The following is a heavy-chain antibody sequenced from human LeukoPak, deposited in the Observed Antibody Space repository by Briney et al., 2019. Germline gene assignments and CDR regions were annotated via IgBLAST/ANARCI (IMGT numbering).Heavy chain of an antibody. CDR2: IYPGDSDT. Sequence: GASLQISCEGSGSIFTTYWIGWVRQLPGKGLEWMGIIYPGDSDTRYSPSFQGKVTISADKSISTAYLQWSSLRASDTAMYFCARLSSSGGAVMDFWGQGTLVTVSS. D-gene: IGHD6-19*01. V-gene: IGHV5-51*01. CDR1: GSIFTTYW. J-gene: IGHJ4*02. CDR3: ARLSSSGGAVMDF.